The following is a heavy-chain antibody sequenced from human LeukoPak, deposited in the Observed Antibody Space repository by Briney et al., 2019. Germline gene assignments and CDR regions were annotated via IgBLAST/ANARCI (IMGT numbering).Heavy chain of an antibody. Sequence: PSQTLSLTCAISGDSVSSNSAVWNWIRQSPSRGLEWLGRTYYRSKWYNDYAVSVKSRITINPDTSKNQFSLKLSSVTAADTAVYYCARLKRIQLWSNYPFDYWGQGTLVTVSS. D-gene: IGHD5-18*01. CDR1: GDSVSSNSAV. CDR3: ARLKRIQLWSNYPFDY. J-gene: IGHJ4*02. CDR2: TYYRSKWYN. V-gene: IGHV6-1*01.